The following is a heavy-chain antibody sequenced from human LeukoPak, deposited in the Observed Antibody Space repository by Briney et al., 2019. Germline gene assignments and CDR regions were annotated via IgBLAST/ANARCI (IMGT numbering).Heavy chain of an antibody. J-gene: IGHJ4*02. CDR2: INHSGST. V-gene: IGHV4-34*01. Sequence: PSETLSLTCAVYGGSFSGYYWSWIRQPPGKGLEWIGEINHSGSTDYNPSLKSRVTISVDTSKNQFSLKLSSVTAADTAVYYCARGSSGIAAAGTFDYWGQGTLVNVSS. D-gene: IGHD6-13*01. CDR3: ARGSSGIAAAGTFDY. CDR1: GGSFSGYY.